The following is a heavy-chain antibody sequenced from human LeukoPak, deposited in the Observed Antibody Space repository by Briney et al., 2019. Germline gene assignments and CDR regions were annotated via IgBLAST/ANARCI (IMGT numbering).Heavy chain of an antibody. J-gene: IGHJ4*02. Sequence: DSVKVSFKASGYTFSDYYVQWVRQAPGQGLEWMGWINPDSGVTNFVQKFQGRVTMTREKSISTAYMELTSLRFDDTAVYYCARVSWAAGGLGYWGQGTLVTVSP. CDR1: GYTFSDYY. V-gene: IGHV1-2*02. CDR2: INPDSGVT. D-gene: IGHD6-13*01. CDR3: ARVSWAAGGLGY.